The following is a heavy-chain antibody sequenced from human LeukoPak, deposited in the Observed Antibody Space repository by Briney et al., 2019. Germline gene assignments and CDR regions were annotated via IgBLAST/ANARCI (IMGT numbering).Heavy chain of an antibody. D-gene: IGHD6-19*01. J-gene: IGHJ4*02. CDR1: GDSVTSNNDA. V-gene: IGHV6-1*01. Sequence: SHTVSLSCAISGDSVTSNNDAWNWIRQSPSRGLEWVGRTYYRTKWNNYDAVSVKRLLIFNPNTSNTQFSQQLNSVTPDDTAVYYWARSVADLYYWGQGTLVTFS. CDR3: ARSVADLYY. CDR2: TYYRTKWNN.